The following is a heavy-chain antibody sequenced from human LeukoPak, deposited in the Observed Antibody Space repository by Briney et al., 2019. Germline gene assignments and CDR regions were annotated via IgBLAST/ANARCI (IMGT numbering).Heavy chain of an antibody. V-gene: IGHV4-39*01. CDR1: GGSISSSSYY. J-gene: IGHJ3*02. CDR3: ASPLGAYNWNYLTYAFDI. D-gene: IGHD1-7*01. Sequence: SETLSLTCTVSGGSISSSSYYWGWIRQPPGKGLEWIGSIYYSGSTYYNPSLKSRVTISVDTSKNQFSLKLSSVTAADTAVYYCASPLGAYNWNYLTYAFDIWGQGTMVTVSS. CDR2: IYYSGST.